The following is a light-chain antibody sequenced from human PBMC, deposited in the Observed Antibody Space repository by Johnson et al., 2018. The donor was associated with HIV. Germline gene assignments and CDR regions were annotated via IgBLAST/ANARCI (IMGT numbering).Light chain of an antibody. CDR2: EKN. Sequence: QSVLTQPPSVSAAPGQKVTISCSGSSSNIGNNYVSWYQQLPGTAPKLLIYEKNKRPSGIPDRFSASKSGTSATLAITGLQTGDEADYYCGTWDSSLSGGVFGTGTNVTVL. CDR1: SSNIGNNY. J-gene: IGLJ1*01. CDR3: GTWDSSLSGGV. V-gene: IGLV1-51*02.